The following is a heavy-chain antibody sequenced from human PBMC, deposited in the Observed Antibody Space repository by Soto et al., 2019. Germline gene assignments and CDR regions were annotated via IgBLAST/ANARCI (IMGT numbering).Heavy chain of an antibody. CDR1: GGSISSGGYS. J-gene: IGHJ4*02. V-gene: IGHV4-30-2*01. Sequence: SETMSLTCAVSGGSISSGGYSWSWIRQPPGKGLEWIGYIYHSGSTYYNPSLKSRVTISVDRSKNQFSLKLSSVTAADTAVYYCAKRGYGGYNFFAYWGKGTLDTVSS. CDR2: IYHSGST. D-gene: IGHD5-12*01. CDR3: AKRGYGGYNFFAY.